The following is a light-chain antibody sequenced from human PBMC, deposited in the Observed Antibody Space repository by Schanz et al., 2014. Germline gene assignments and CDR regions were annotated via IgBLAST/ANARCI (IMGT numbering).Light chain of an antibody. CDR2: AAY. J-gene: IGKJ4*01. Sequence: EIVLTQSPTTLSLSPGERATLSCRASQSISSSLLAWYQQKPGLAPRLLIYAAYTRASGIPDKFSGSGSGTDFTLTITRLEPEDFAVYYCQQRSNWPLLTFGGGTKVEIK. V-gene: IGKV3D-20*02. CDR1: QSISSSL. CDR3: QQRSNWPLLT.